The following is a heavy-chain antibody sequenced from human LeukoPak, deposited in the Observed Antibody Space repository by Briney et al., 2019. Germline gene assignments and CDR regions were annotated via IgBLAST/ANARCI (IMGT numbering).Heavy chain of an antibody. CDR1: GGSFSGYY. J-gene: IGHJ4*02. V-gene: IGHV4-34*01. CDR2: INHSGST. D-gene: IGHD3-9*01. Sequence: SETLSLTCAVYGGSFSGYYWSWIRQPPGKGLEWIGEINHSGSTNYNPTLKSRVTISVDTSKNQFSLKLSSVTAADTAVYYCAVRPPSLRYFDSWGQGTLVTVSP. CDR3: AVRPPSLRYFDS.